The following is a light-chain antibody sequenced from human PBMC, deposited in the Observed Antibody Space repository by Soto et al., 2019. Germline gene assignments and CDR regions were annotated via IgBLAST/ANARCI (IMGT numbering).Light chain of an antibody. V-gene: IGLV2-14*03. CDR1: SSDIGSYDH. J-gene: IGLJ2*01. CDR2: AVS. CDR3: QSYDGDNPVV. Sequence: QSVLTQPASVSGSPGQSITISCSGTSSDIGSYDHVAWYQQFPGKSPKLIIYAVSDRPSGVSDRFSGSKSGISASLTISGLQTEDEADYYCQSYDGDNPVVFGGGTKLTVL.